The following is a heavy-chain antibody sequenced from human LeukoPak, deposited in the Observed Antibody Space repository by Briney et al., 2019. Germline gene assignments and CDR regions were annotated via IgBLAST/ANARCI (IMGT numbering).Heavy chain of an antibody. Sequence: SETLSLTCTVSGGSISSYYWSWIRQPPGKGLEWIGYIYYSGSTNYNPSLKSRVTISVDTSKNQFSLKLSSVTAADTAVYYCARDDYGSGYYHYGMDVWGQGTTVTVSS. J-gene: IGHJ6*02. CDR2: IYYSGST. CDR3: ARDDYGSGYYHYGMDV. D-gene: IGHD4-17*01. V-gene: IGHV4-59*01. CDR1: GGSISSYY.